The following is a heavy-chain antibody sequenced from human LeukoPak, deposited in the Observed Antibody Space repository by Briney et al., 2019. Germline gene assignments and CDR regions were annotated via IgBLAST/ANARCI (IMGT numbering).Heavy chain of an antibody. J-gene: IGHJ4*02. D-gene: IGHD2-2*01. Sequence: ASVKVPCKASGYTFTSYGISWVRQAPGQGLEWMGWISAYNGNTNYAQKLQGRVTMTTDTSTSTAYMELRSLRSDDTAVYYCARDSHIVVVPAAPPDYWGQGTLVTVSS. CDR2: ISAYNGNT. V-gene: IGHV1-18*01. CDR1: GYTFTSYG. CDR3: ARDSHIVVVPAAPPDY.